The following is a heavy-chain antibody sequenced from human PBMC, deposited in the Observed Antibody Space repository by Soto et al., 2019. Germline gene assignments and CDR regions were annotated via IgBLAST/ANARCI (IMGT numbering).Heavy chain of an antibody. J-gene: IGHJ1*01. D-gene: IGHD3-9*01. CDR1: GYTFTGYY. Sequence: ASVKVSCKASGYTFTGYYMHWVRQAPGQGLEWMGWINPNSGGTNYAQKFQGWVTMTRDTSISTAYMELSRLRSDDTAVYYCARAHYDILTGYYHAEYFQHWGQGTLVTVSS. CDR2: INPNSGGT. V-gene: IGHV1-2*04. CDR3: ARAHYDILTGYYHAEYFQH.